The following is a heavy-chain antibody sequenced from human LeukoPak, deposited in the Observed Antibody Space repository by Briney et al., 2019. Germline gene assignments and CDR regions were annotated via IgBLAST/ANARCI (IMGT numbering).Heavy chain of an antibody. J-gene: IGHJ4*02. D-gene: IGHD2-2*01. V-gene: IGHV3-21*01. CDR3: ARDERKYCSDSSCYPGDY. Sequence: PGGSLRLSCAASGFIFSDYAMKWVRQAPGKGLEWVGAISRTSAYIYYSDSVKGRFTLSRDNAGDSVYLQMDSLRAEDTAVYYCARDERKYCSDSSCYPGDYWGQGILVTVSS. CDR2: ISRTSAYI. CDR1: GFIFSDYA.